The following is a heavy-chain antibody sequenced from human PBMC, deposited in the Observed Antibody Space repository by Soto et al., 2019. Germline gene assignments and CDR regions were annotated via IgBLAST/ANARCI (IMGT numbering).Heavy chain of an antibody. CDR3: VKGDGGQALDN. D-gene: IGHD3-16*01. Sequence: EVQLLESGGGLVQPGGSLRLSCAASGLTFTDYAMSWVRQAPGRGLEWVSGISSGGDTTYYADSVKGRFTISRDNSRNMVYLQMNSLRAGDTAIYHCVKGDGGQALDNWGQGTLVTVSS. J-gene: IGHJ4*02. V-gene: IGHV3-23*01. CDR1: GLTFTDYA. CDR2: ISSGGDTT.